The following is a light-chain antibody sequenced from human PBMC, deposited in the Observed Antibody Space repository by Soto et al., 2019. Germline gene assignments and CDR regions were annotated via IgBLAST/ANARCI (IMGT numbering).Light chain of an antibody. J-gene: IGLJ1*01. CDR2: DVN. V-gene: IGLV2-14*03. CDR1: SSDVGGYNY. CDR3: SSYTSSATYL. Sequence: QSALTQPASVSGSPGQSLTLSCTGTSSDVGGYNYVNWYQQDPGKAPKLLIFDVNNRPSGVSNRFSGSKSGNTASLTISGLQTEDEADYFCSSYTSSATYLFGTGTKLTVL.